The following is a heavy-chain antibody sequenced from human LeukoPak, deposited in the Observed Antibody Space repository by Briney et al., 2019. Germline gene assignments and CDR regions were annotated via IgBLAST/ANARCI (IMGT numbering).Heavy chain of an antibody. CDR2: INPSGGST. Sequence: ASVKVSCKASGYTFTGYYMHWVRQAPGQGLEWMGIINPSGGSTSYAQKFQGRVTMTRDMSTSTVYMELSSLRSEDTAVYYCARDDLRGYFDYWGQGTLVTVSS. CDR1: GYTFTGYY. V-gene: IGHV1-46*01. D-gene: IGHD2-21*02. CDR3: ARDDLRGYFDY. J-gene: IGHJ4*02.